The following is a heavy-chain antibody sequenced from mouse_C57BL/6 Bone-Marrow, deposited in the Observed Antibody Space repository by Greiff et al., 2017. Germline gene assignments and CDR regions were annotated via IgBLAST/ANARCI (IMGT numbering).Heavy chain of an antibody. CDR2: IWTGGGT. Sequence: VMLVESGPGLVAPSQSLSITCTVSGFSLTSYAISWVRQPPGKGLEWLGVIWTGGGTNYNSALKSRLSISKDNAKSQVFLKMNSLQTDDTARYYCARASTVVYWYFDVWGTGTTVTVSS. J-gene: IGHJ1*03. D-gene: IGHD1-1*01. CDR1: GFSLTSYA. V-gene: IGHV2-9-1*01. CDR3: ARASTVVYWYFDV.